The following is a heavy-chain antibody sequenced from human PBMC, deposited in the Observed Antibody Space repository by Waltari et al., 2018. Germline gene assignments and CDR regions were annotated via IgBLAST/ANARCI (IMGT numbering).Heavy chain of an antibody. D-gene: IGHD2-2*01. CDR3: AKDHYQLLVSYYYYMDV. CDR1: GGSISSHY. J-gene: IGHJ6*03. V-gene: IGHV4-59*11. Sequence: QVQLQESGPGLVKPSETLSLTCTVSGGSISSHYWSWIRQPPGKGLEWIGYIYYSGSTNYNPSLKSRVTISVDTSKNQFSLKLSSVTAEDTAVYYCAKDHYQLLVSYYYYMDVWGKGTTVTVSS. CDR2: IYYSGST.